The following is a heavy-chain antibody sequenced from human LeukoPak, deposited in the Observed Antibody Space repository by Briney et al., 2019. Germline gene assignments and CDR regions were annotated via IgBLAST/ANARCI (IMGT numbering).Heavy chain of an antibody. CDR1: GGSISSYY. V-gene: IGHV4-4*07. Sequence: PSETLSLTCTVSGGSISSYYWSWIRQPAGKGLEWIGRIYTSGSTNYNSSLKSRVTMSVDTSKNQFSLKLSSVTAADTAVYYCAGIAVAGTYFDYYYGMGVWGQGTTVTVSS. CDR2: IYTSGST. D-gene: IGHD6-19*01. CDR3: AGIAVAGTYFDYYYGMGV. J-gene: IGHJ6*02.